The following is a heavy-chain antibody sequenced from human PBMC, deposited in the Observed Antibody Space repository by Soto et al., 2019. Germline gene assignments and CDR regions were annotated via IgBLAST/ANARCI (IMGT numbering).Heavy chain of an antibody. CDR3: AKDAPWMLEAAAATYNWFDP. D-gene: IGHD6-13*01. V-gene: IGHV3-23*01. CDR2: ISGSGGST. J-gene: IGHJ5*02. CDR1: GFTFSSYA. Sequence: GGPLRLSCAASGFTFSSYAMSWVRQAPGKGLEWVSAISGSGGSTYYADSVKGRFTISRDNSKNTLYLQMNSLRAEDTAVYYCAKDAPWMLEAAAATYNWFDPWGQGTLVTVSS.